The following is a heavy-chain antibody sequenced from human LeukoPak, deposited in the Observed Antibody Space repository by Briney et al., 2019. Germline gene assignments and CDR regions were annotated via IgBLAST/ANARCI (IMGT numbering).Heavy chain of an antibody. Sequence: SETLSLTXTVSGGSISSYYWSWIRQPPGKGLEWIGYIYYSGSTNYNPSLKSRVTISVDTSKNQFSLKLSSVTAADTAVYYCARRYCSSTSCQFDPWGQGTLVTVSS. V-gene: IGHV4-59*01. CDR1: GGSISSYY. D-gene: IGHD2-2*01. J-gene: IGHJ5*02. CDR2: IYYSGST. CDR3: ARRYCSSTSCQFDP.